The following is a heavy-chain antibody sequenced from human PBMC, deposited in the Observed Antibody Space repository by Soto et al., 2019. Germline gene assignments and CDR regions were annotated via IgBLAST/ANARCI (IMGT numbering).Heavy chain of an antibody. CDR3: ARAYDSSGYPTFDY. CDR2: IYYSGST. D-gene: IGHD3-22*01. V-gene: IGHV4-31*03. CDR1: GCSISSGGFY. J-gene: IGHJ4*02. Sequence: PWETLSLTCTVSGCSISSGGFYWSWIRQHPGKGLEWIGYIYYSGSTYFNPSLKSRVTISVDTSKNQFSMKLSSVTAADTAVYYCARAYDSSGYPTFDYWGKGNLVTVS.